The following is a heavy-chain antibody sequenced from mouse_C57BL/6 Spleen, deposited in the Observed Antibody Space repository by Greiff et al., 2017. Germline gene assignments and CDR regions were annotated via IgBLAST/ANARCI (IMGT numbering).Heavy chain of an antibody. V-gene: IGHV1-42*01. CDR1: GYSFTGYY. Sequence: EVHLVESGPELVKPGASVKISCKASGYSFTGYYMNWVKQSPEKSLEWIGEINPSTGGTTYNQKFKAKATLTVDKSSSTAYMQLKSLTSEDSAVYYCARGDSSGYDYFDYWGQGTTLTVSS. D-gene: IGHD3-2*02. J-gene: IGHJ2*01. CDR2: INPSTGGT. CDR3: ARGDSSGYDYFDY.